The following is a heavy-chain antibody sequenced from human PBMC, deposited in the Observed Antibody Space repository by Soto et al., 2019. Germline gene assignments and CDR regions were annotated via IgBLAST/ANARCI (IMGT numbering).Heavy chain of an antibody. CDR1: GGSFSGYY. CDR3: ARGLPTARNYYYYGMDV. Sequence: SETLSLTCAVYGGSFSGYYWSWIRQPPGKGLEWIGEINHSGSTNYNPSLKSRVTISVDTSKNQFSLKLSSVTAADTAVYYCARGLPTARNYYYYGMDVWGQGTTVTV. D-gene: IGHD5-18*01. CDR2: INHSGST. V-gene: IGHV4-34*01. J-gene: IGHJ6*02.